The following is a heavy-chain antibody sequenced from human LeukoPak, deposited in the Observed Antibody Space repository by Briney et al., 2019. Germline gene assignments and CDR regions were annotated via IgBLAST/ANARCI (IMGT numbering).Heavy chain of an antibody. J-gene: IGHJ5*02. Sequence: GGSLRLSCAASGFTLSAYTMTWVRQTPGKGLEWVSFITASDSRTNYADSVKGRFTISRGKSKNTLYLKMNSLRAEDTAVYYCARGSSRDGYNPWGQGTLVTVSS. CDR3: ARGSSRDGYNP. CDR2: ITASDSRT. CDR1: GFTLSAYT. D-gene: IGHD5-24*01. V-gene: IGHV3-23*01.